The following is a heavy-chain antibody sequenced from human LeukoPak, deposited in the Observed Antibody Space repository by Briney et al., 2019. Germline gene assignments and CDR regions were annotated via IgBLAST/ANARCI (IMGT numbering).Heavy chain of an antibody. Sequence: ASVKVSCKASGYTFTSYGISWVRQAPGQGLEWMGWISAYNGNTNYAQKLQGRVTMTTDTSTSTAYMELRSLRSDDTAVYYCATAPVLRFLEWSHWFDPWGQGTLVTVSS. D-gene: IGHD3-3*01. J-gene: IGHJ5*02. CDR3: ATAPVLRFLEWSHWFDP. CDR2: ISAYNGNT. CDR1: GYTFTSYG. V-gene: IGHV1-18*01.